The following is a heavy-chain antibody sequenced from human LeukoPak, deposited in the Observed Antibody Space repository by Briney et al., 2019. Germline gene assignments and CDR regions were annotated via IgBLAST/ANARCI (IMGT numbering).Heavy chain of an antibody. V-gene: IGHV4-34*01. CDR3: ARRNYDILTGYYGPSEFDP. Sequence: SETLSLTCAVYGGSFSGYYWSWIRQPPGKGLEWIGEINHSGSTNYNPSLKSRVTISVDTSKNQFSLKLSSVTAADTAVYYCARRNYDILTGYYGPSEFDPWGQGTLVTVSS. CDR2: INHSGST. CDR1: GGSFSGYY. J-gene: IGHJ5*02. D-gene: IGHD3-9*01.